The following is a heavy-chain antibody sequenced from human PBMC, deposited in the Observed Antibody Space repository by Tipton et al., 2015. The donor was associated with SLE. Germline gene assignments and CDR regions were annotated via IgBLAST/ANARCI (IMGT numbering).Heavy chain of an antibody. CDR3: ARGYCTDTSCYRFEL. Sequence: TLSLTCTVSDDSFSTYYWSWIRQPPGGGLEWIGYIYYSGSTNYNPSLKSRVTISVDTSKNQFSLNLSSVTAADTAVYYCARGYCTDTSCYRFELWGQGTLVTVSS. V-gene: IGHV4-59*01. CDR1: DDSFSTYY. D-gene: IGHD2-2*02. J-gene: IGHJ5*02. CDR2: IYYSGST.